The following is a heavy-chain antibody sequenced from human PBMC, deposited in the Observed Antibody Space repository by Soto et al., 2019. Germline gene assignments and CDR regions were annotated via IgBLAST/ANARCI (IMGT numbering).Heavy chain of an antibody. J-gene: IGHJ2*01. V-gene: IGHV3-15*01. CDR1: GFTFSNAW. CDR3: TTAPLIGSGWYLGWYLDL. CDR2: IKSKTDGGTT. Sequence: EVQLVESGGGLVKPGGSLRLSCAASGFTFSNAWMSWVRQAPGKGLEWVGRIKSKTDGGTTDYAAPVKGRFTISRDDSKNTLYLQMNSLKTEGTAVYYCTTAPLIGSGWYLGWYLDLWGRGTLVTVSS. D-gene: IGHD6-19*01.